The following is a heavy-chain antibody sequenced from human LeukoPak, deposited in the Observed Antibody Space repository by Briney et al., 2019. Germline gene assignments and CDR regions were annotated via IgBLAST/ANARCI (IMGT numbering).Heavy chain of an antibody. Sequence: PGGSLRLSCAASGFTFSSYRMNWVRQAPGKGLEWVSSISSSSSYIYYADSVKGRFTISRDNAKNSLYLQMNSLRAEDTAVYYCARDIILTPELGHRIVPGMDVWGQGTTFTV. CDR2: ISSSSSYI. CDR3: ARDIILTPELGHRIVPGMDV. J-gene: IGHJ6*02. V-gene: IGHV3-21*01. D-gene: IGHD1-26*01. CDR1: GFTFSSYR.